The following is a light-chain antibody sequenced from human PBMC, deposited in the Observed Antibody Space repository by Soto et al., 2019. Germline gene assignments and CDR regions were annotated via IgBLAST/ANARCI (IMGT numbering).Light chain of an antibody. CDR2: WAS. CDR3: HQYYSTPPT. V-gene: IGKV4-1*01. CDR1: QSVLYSSNNKNY. J-gene: IGKJ1*01. Sequence: DIVMTQSPDSLAVSLGERATINCKSSQSVLYSSNNKNYLAWYQQKPGQPLKVVIYWASTRESGVPDRFSGSGSGTDFTLTINSLQAEDVAVYYCHQYYSTPPTFGQGTKVDIK.